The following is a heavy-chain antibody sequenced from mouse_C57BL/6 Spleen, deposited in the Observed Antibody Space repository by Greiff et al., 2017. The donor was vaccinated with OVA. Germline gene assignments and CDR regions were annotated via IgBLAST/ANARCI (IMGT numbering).Heavy chain of an antibody. V-gene: IGHV1-50*01. J-gene: IGHJ4*01. D-gene: IGHD2-5*01. Sequence: VQLQQPGAELVKPGASVKLSCKASGYTFTSYWMQWVKQRPGQGLEWIGEIDPSDSYTNYNQKFKGKATLTVDTSSSTAYMQLSSLTSEDSAVYYCARRNYSNTMDYWGQGTSVTVSS. CDR2: IDPSDSYT. CDR1: GYTFTSYW. CDR3: ARRNYSNTMDY.